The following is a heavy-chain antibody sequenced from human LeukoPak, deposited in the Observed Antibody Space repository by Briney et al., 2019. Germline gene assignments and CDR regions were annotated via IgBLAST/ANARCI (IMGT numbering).Heavy chain of an antibody. CDR1: GFTFSSYA. D-gene: IGHD6-19*01. CDR2: ISGSGGST. V-gene: IGHV3-23*01. J-gene: IGHJ4*02. CDR3: AKVILSSGWYYPFDY. Sequence: GGSLRLSCAASGFTFSSYAMSWVRQAPGKGLEWVSAISGSGGSTYYADSVKGRFTISRDNSKNTLYLQMNSLRAEDTAVYYCAKVILSSGWYYPFDYWGQGTLVTVSS.